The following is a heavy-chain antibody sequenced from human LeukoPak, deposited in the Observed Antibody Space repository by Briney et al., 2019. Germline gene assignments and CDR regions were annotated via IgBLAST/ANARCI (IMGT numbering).Heavy chain of an antibody. Sequence: ASVKVSCKASGYTFSDNYMHCVRQAPGQGLEWMGWISLNSGDSNYPQKFQGRVTLTRDSSISTVYMELTRLRSDDTAVYYCVRAGAGLHFDYWGQGTLVTVSS. CDR3: VRAGAGLHFDY. V-gene: IGHV1-2*02. J-gene: IGHJ4*02. CDR1: GYTFSDNY. CDR2: ISLNSGDS. D-gene: IGHD3-16*01.